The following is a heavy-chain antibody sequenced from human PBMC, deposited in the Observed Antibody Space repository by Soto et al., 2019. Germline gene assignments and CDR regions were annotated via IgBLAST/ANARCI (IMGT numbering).Heavy chain of an antibody. Sequence: EVQLVESGGGLVKPGGSLRLSCAASGFTFSSYSMNWVRQAPGKGLEWVSAISSSSSYIYYVDSVKRRFTISRDNSKNSLYLQMNSLRAEDTAVYYCASLTIALVPWFDPWGQGTLVTVSS. CDR1: GFTFSSYS. V-gene: IGHV3-21*01. D-gene: IGHD6-6*01. CDR3: ASLTIALVPWFDP. J-gene: IGHJ5*02. CDR2: ISSSSSYI.